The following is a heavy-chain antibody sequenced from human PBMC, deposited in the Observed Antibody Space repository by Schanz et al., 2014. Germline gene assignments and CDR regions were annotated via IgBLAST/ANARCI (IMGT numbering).Heavy chain of an antibody. J-gene: IGHJ2*01. D-gene: IGHD3-16*01. Sequence: QVQLVQSGPEVKEPGASVKVSCEASRYTFNTYGLSWVRQAPGQGLEWLGWIRPDNGHTTYSQKVRDRVIFTTDTSANTAYMELRSLRSDDTAHYYCVRVPSRDVSFDLWGRGTLVTVSS. CDR3: VRVPSRDVSFDL. V-gene: IGHV1-18*01. CDR2: IRPDNGHT. CDR1: RYTFNTYG.